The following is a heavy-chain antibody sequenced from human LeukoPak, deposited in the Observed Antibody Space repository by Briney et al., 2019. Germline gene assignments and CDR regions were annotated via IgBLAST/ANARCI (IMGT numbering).Heavy chain of an antibody. V-gene: IGHV5-51*01. Sequence: GESLKISCKGSGYIFTSYWIGWVRQMPGKGLEWMGIIYPGDSDTRYSPSFQGQVTISADKSISTAYLQWSSLKASDTAMYYCARTRYCSGGSCYKNYFDYWGQGTLVTVSS. J-gene: IGHJ4*02. CDR2: IYPGDSDT. D-gene: IGHD2-15*01. CDR3: ARTRYCSGGSCYKNYFDY. CDR1: GYIFTSYW.